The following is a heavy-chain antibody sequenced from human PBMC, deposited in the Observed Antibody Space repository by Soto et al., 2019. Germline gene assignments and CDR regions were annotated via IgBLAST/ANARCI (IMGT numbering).Heavy chain of an antibody. CDR3: ARVNAGQCSSHSCSMDV. CDR1: GDSFRSYI. D-gene: IGHD2-2*01. J-gene: IGHJ6*02. V-gene: IGHV1-69*13. CDR2: IIPAFETT. Sequence: GASVKVSCKASGDSFRSYIINWVRQAPGQGLEWMGGIIPAFETTTYAQKFRGRVTITADESTSTTNMELSSLRSENTAVYYCARVNAGQCSSHSCSMDVWGQGTTVTVSS.